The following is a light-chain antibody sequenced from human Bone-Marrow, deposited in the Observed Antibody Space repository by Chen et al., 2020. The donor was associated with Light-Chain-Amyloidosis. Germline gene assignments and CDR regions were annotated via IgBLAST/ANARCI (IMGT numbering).Light chain of an antibody. CDR3: QVWDRSSDRPV. Sequence: SYVLTQPSSVSVAPGQTATIACGGNNIGSTSVHWYQQTPGQAPLLVVYDDSDRPSGIPERLSGSNSGNTATLTIGRVEAGDEADYYWQVWDRSSDRPVFGGGTKLTVL. V-gene: IGLV3-21*02. CDR2: DDS. CDR1: NIGSTS. J-gene: IGLJ3*02.